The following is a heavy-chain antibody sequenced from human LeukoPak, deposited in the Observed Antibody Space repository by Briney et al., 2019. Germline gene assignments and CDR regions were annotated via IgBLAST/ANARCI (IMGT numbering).Heavy chain of an antibody. CDR2: IYYTGST. CDR3: ARHYYDSAFDI. CDR1: GGSISSYY. J-gene: IGHJ3*02. Sequence: SETLSLTCTVSGGSISSYYWSWIRQPPGKGLEWIGYIYYTGSTNYNPSLKSRVTISVDTSKNQFSLKLLSVPAADTAVYYCARHYYDSAFDIWGQGTMVTVSS. V-gene: IGHV4-59*01. D-gene: IGHD3-22*01.